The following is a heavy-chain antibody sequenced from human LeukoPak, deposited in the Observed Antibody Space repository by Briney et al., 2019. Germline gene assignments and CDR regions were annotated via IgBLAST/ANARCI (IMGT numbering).Heavy chain of an antibody. V-gene: IGHV4-59*08. CDR3: ARHPEPTYYDILTGLP. CDR1: GGSISSYY. CDR2: IYYSGST. J-gene: IGHJ5*02. D-gene: IGHD3-9*01. Sequence: SETLSLTCTVSGGSISSYYWSWIRQPPGKGLEWIGYIYYSGSTNYNPSLKSRVTISVDTSKNQSSLKLSSVTAADTAVYYCARHPEPTYYDILTGLPWGQGTLVTVSS.